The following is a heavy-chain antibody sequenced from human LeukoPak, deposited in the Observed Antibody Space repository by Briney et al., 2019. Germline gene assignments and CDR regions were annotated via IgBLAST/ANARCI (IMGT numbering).Heavy chain of an antibody. CDR3: ARGLSGDN. CDR2: INADGSRT. D-gene: IGHD3-10*01. Sequence: GGSLRLSCAASGSTFSTYWMHWVRQVPGEGLVWVSRINADGSRTDYADSVRGRFTISRDNAQNTLYLQMNSLRAEDTAVYYCARGLSGDNWGQGTLVTVSS. CDR1: GSTFSTYW. J-gene: IGHJ4*02. V-gene: IGHV3-74*01.